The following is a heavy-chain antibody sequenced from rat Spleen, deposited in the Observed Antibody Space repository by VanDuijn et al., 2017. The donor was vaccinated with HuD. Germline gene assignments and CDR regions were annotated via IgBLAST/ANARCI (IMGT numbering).Heavy chain of an antibody. V-gene: IGHV5-31*01. D-gene: IGHD1-11*01. Sequence: EVQLVESGGGLVQPGRSLKLSCVASGFTFNTYWMTWIRQAPGKGLEWVASIPNGGPNTYYSDSVKDRFTISRDNTKSTLYLQMDSLRSEDTATYYCTTQLRRVSFDYWGQGVMVTVSS. J-gene: IGHJ2*01. CDR1: GFTFNTYW. CDR2: IPNGGPNT. CDR3: TTQLRRVSFDY.